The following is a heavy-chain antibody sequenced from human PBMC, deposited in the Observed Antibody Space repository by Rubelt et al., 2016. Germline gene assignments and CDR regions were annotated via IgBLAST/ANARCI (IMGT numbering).Heavy chain of an antibody. CDR1: GYTLTELS. D-gene: IGHD3-10*01. CDR3: ATRSLWFGEIDRYFDY. V-gene: IGHV1-24*01. Sequence: QVQLVQSGAEVKKPGASVKVSCKVSGYTLTELSMHWVRPAPGKGLEWLGGFDPEDGETIYAQKFQGRVTMTEDTSTDTAYMGLSSRRSEDTAVYYCATRSLWFGEIDRYFDYWGQGTLVTVSS. J-gene: IGHJ4*02. CDR2: FDPEDGET.